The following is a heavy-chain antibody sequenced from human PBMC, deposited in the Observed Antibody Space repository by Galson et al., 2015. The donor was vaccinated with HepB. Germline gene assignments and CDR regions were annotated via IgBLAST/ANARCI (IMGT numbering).Heavy chain of an antibody. CDR1: GFTFNTYA. J-gene: IGHJ2*01. V-gene: IGHV3-23*01. Sequence: SLRLSCAASGFTFNTYAMSWVRQAPGKGLEWISAISGSGGTTYYPDSVKGRFTISRDNSKNTLYLQLNGLRAEDTAIYYCAKPRGPGAYWNCDPWGHGTLVSVSS. D-gene: IGHD1-26*01. CDR3: AKPRGPGAYWNCDP. CDR2: ISGSGGTT.